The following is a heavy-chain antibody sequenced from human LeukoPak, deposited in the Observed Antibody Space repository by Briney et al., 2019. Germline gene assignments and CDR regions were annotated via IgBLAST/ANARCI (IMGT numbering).Heavy chain of an antibody. D-gene: IGHD3-22*01. CDR3: VRGDYYDSSGYTLDY. J-gene: IGHJ4*02. CDR1: VGSISGYC. Sequence: PSETLSLTCTVSVGSISGYCWSWIRQAAGRGLEWIGRVYLSGTPNYNPSLMSRVTMSVDASKNQFSLMLSSVTAADTAVYYCVRGDYYDSSGYTLDYWGQGTLVSVSS. V-gene: IGHV4-4*07. CDR2: VYLSGTP.